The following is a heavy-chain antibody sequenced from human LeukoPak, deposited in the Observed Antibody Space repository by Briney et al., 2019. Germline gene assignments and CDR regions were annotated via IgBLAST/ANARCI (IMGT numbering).Heavy chain of an antibody. CDR3: AIEYSYRSIFDY. CDR1: GYSFTTYW. J-gene: IGHJ4*02. D-gene: IGHD5-18*01. Sequence: GESLKISCQGSGYSFTTYWVGWVRQMPGKGLEWMGIIYPADSDSRYSPSFQGQVTISADKSISTAYLQWSSLKASDTAMYYCAIEYSYRSIFDYWGQGTLVTVSS. V-gene: IGHV5-51*01. CDR2: IYPADSDS.